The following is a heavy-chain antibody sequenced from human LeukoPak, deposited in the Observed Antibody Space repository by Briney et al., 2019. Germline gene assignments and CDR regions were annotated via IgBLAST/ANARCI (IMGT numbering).Heavy chain of an antibody. CDR1: GGSISSYY. D-gene: IGHD7-27*01. CDR3: ATRKLGNDY. V-gene: IGHV4-59*01. Sequence: SETLSLTCTVSGGSISSYYWTWIRQSPGKGLEWIGYIYYTETSYNPSLKSRVTISTDTSKNQFSLKLYSVTAADTAVYYCATRKLGNDYWGQGTLVTVSS. J-gene: IGHJ4*02. CDR2: IYYTET.